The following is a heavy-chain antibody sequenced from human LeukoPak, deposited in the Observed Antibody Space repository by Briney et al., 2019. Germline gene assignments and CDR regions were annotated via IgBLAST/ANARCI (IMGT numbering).Heavy chain of an antibody. J-gene: IGHJ4*02. CDR2: TYYRSKWYN. CDR3: ARQVGATRYYFDY. CDR1: GDSVSSNTAA. V-gene: IGHV6-1*01. D-gene: IGHD1-26*01. Sequence: RSQTLSLTCAISGDSVSSNTAAWTWIRQSPSRGLEWLGRTYYRSKWYNDYAVSVKSRTTVNPDTSKNQFSLQLNSVTPEDTAVYYCARQVGATRYYFDYWGQGTLVTVSS.